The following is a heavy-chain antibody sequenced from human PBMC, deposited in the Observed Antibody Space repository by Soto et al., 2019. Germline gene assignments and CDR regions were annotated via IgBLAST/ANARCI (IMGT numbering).Heavy chain of an antibody. V-gene: IGHV3-33*01. J-gene: IGHJ4*02. D-gene: IGHD3-9*01. CDR2: IWHDGSNE. CDR1: GFTFSDYG. CDR3: AAINYDIFTGLFSDY. Sequence: QVQVVESGGGVVQPGRSLRLSCAASGFTFSDYGIHWVRQAPGKGLEWVALIWHDGSNEYYADSVKGRFTISRDNSKNTAYLQMNSLGVEDTAVYYCAAINYDIFTGLFSDYWGQGTLVTVSS.